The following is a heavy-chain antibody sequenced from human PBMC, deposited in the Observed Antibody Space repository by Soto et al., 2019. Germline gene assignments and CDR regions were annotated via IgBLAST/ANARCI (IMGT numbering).Heavy chain of an antibody. V-gene: IGHV3-53*01. CDR3: ARLYYYDSSGYLFDY. J-gene: IGHJ4*02. Sequence: PGGSLRLSCAASGFTVSSNYMSWVRQAPGKGLEWVSVIYSGGSTYYADSVKGRFTISRDNSKNTLYLQMNSLRAEDTAVYYCARLYYYDSSGYLFDYWGQGTLVTVS. CDR1: GFTVSSNY. D-gene: IGHD3-22*01. CDR2: IYSGGST.